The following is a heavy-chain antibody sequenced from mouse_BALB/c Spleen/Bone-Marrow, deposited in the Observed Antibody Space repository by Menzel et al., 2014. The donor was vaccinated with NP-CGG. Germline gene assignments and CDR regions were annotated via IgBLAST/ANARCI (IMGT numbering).Heavy chain of an antibody. D-gene: IGHD2-3*01. J-gene: IGHJ2*01. Sequence: VQLQHSGAELVRPGTSVKVSCKASGYAFTDYLMEWLKRRPGQGLEWIGVINPGSGSTNYNEKFKDKATLTADKSSSTAYMQLSSLTSDDSAVYFCARYDGYFDYWGQGTILTVSS. CDR2: INPGSGST. CDR1: GYAFTDYL. V-gene: IGHV1-54*01. CDR3: ARYDGYFDY.